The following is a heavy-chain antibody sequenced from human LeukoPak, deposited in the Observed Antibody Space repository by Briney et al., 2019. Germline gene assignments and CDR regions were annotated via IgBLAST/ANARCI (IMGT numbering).Heavy chain of an antibody. CDR3: AREEYSGSYYFDY. CDR1: GFTFSSYS. D-gene: IGHD1-26*01. Sequence: GGSLRLSCAASGFTFSSYSMNWVRQAPGKGLEWVSSISSSSSYIYYSDSVKGRFTISRDNAKNSLYLQMNSLRAEDTAVYYCAREEYSGSYYFDYWGQGALVPVSS. CDR2: ISSSSSYI. V-gene: IGHV3-21*01. J-gene: IGHJ4*02.